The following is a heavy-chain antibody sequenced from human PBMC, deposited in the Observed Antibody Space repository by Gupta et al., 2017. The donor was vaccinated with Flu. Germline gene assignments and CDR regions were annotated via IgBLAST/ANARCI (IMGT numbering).Heavy chain of an antibody. Sequence: EVQLLESGGGLVQPGGSLRLSCAASGFTFSSYAMSWVRQAPGKGLEWVSAISGSGGSTYYADAVKGRFTISRDNAKNTLYLQMKRLRAEDTAVYYCAKKARIVVDYFDYWGQGTLVTVSS. D-gene: IGHD3-22*01. J-gene: IGHJ4*02. CDR2: ISGSGGST. CDR3: AKKARIVVDYFDY. V-gene: IGHV3-23*01. CDR1: GFTFSSYA.